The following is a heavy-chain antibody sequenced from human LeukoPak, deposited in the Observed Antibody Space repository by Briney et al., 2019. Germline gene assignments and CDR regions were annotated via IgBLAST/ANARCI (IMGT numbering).Heavy chain of an antibody. Sequence: GGSLRLSCAASGFTVSSNYMSWVRQAPGRGLEWISFIYSGGSTYYADSVKGRFTISRDNSKNTLYLQMNSLRAEDTAVYYCARTRYDAFDIWGQGTMVTVSS. V-gene: IGHV3-53*01. J-gene: IGHJ3*02. D-gene: IGHD4-17*01. CDR3: ARTRYDAFDI. CDR2: IYSGGST. CDR1: GFTVSSNY.